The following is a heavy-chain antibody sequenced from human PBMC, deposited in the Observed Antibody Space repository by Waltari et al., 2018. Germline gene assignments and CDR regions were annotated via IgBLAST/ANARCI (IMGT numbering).Heavy chain of an antibody. CDR1: GFTLSGYW. D-gene: IGHD6-19*01. Sequence: EVQLVESGGGLVQPGGSLRLSCAASGFTLSGYWMHWVRQAPGKGLVWVSHVSLGGYGTNYADAVRGRFTVAGDNAKNTLYLEMNSLRAEDTAIYYCTRDNGGGWYGHAFDIWGQGTMVTVSS. CDR2: VSLGGYGT. J-gene: IGHJ3*02. V-gene: IGHV3-74*01. CDR3: TRDNGGGWYGHAFDI.